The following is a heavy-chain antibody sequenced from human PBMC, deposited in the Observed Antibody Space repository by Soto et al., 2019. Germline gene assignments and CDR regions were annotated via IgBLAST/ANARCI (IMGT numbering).Heavy chain of an antibody. J-gene: IGHJ4*02. D-gene: IGHD3-10*01. CDR3: ARTFDMVSYYFDA. CDR2: ISYDGSDQ. CDR1: GFRFSSYP. V-gene: IGHV3-30-3*01. Sequence: QVQLVESGGDVVQPGTSLRLSCVTSGFRFSSYPLHWVRQAPGKGLEWVAVISYDGSDQYYADSVKGRFTISRDNPKSTRYLPESSLRPEDTTVYFCARTFDMVSYYFDAWGQGTTLTVSS.